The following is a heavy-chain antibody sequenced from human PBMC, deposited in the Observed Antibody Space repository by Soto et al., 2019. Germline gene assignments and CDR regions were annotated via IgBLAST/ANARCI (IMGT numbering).Heavy chain of an antibody. CDR1: DVSISSSSYY. D-gene: IGHD4-17*01. CDR3: ATTVTTILYFDY. V-gene: IGHV4-39*01. CDR2: IYYSGST. J-gene: IGHJ4*02. Sequence: QLQLQESGPGLVKPSETLSLTCTVSDVSISSSSYYWGWVRQPPGKGLEWIGSIYYSGSTYYNPSLKSRVTVSGDTSKNQFSLKLSAVTAADTAVYYCATTVTTILYFDYWGQGILVTVSS.